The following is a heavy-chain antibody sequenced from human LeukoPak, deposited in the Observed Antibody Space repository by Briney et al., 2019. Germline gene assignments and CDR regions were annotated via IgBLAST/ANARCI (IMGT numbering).Heavy chain of an antibody. CDR3: ARALGYYDSSGRYFDY. J-gene: IGHJ4*02. D-gene: IGHD3-22*01. V-gene: IGHV4-61*08. CDR2: IYYSGST. CDR1: GGSISSGGYY. Sequence: SETLSLTCTVSGGSISSGGYYWSWIRQPPGKGLEWIAYIYYSGSTNYNPSLKSRVTISVDTSKNQFSLKLSSVTAADTAVYYCARALGYYDSSGRYFDYWGQGTLVTVSS.